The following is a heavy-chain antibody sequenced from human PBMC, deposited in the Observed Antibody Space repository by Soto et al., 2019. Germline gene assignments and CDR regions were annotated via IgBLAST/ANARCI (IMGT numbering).Heavy chain of an antibody. CDR2: IWADGHNK. CDR1: GFIFSNYG. CDR3: ARDFWNSMQSHYYYYVDA. Sequence: QVQLVESGGGVVQPGRSLRLSCAASGFIFSNYGMHWVRQAPGKGLDWVAVIWADGHNKYYADSVQGRFTISRDNSKNTLYLQMNSLRAEDTAVYYCARDFWNSMQSHYYYYVDAWGKGTTVTVSS. V-gene: IGHV3-33*01. D-gene: IGHD1-7*01. J-gene: IGHJ6*03.